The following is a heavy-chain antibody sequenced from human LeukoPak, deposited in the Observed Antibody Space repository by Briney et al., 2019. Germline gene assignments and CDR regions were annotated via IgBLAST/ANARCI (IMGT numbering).Heavy chain of an antibody. D-gene: IGHD5-18*01. CDR2: INHSGST. CDR3: ARRSRGYSCGLRPLGI. V-gene: IGHV4-34*01. Sequence: SETLSLTCAVYGGSFSGYYWSWIRQPPGKGLEWIGEINHSGSTNYNPSLKSRVTISVDTSKNQFSLKLSSVTAADTAVYYCARRSRGYSCGLRPLGIWGQGTMVTVSS. J-gene: IGHJ3*02. CDR1: GGSFSGYY.